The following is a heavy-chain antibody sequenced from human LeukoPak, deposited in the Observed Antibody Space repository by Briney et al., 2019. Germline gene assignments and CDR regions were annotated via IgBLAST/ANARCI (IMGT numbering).Heavy chain of an antibody. V-gene: IGHV4-4*08. CDR1: GVSISSYY. CDR3: ARDWIAARPGAFDI. Sequence: SETLSLTCTVSGVSISSYYWSWIRHSPGKGLEWIGRIYTSGSTNYNPSLKSRVTTSVDTSKNQFSLKLSSVTAADTAVYYCARDWIAARPGAFDIWGQGTMVTVSS. D-gene: IGHD6-6*01. J-gene: IGHJ3*02. CDR2: IYTSGST.